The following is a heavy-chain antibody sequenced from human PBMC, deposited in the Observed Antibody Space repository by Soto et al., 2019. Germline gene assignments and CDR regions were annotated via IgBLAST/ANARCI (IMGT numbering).Heavy chain of an antibody. CDR2: IFSSGST. J-gene: IGHJ4*02. Sequence: ETLSLTCTVSGGSISIYYWSWIRQPAGKGLEWIGRIFSSGSTNYNPSLKSRVTMSVDSSKKQFSLRSEDTAVYYCAGMTHWGQGTLVTVSS. V-gene: IGHV4-4*07. D-gene: IGHD2-21*02. CDR3: AGMTH. CDR1: GGSISIYY.